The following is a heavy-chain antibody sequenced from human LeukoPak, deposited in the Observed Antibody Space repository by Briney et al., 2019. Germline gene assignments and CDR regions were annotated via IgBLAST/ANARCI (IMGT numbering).Heavy chain of an antibody. V-gene: IGHV3-23*01. CDR3: ANSYCSSTSCYLYYFDY. CDR1: GFTFSSYA. J-gene: IGHJ4*02. D-gene: IGHD2-2*01. CDR2: ISGSGGST. Sequence: GGSLRLSCAASGFTFSSYAMSWVRQAPGKGLEWDSAISGSGGSTYYADSVKGRFTISRDNSKNTLYLQMNSLRAEDTAVYYCANSYCSSTSCYLYYFDYWGQGTLVPVSS.